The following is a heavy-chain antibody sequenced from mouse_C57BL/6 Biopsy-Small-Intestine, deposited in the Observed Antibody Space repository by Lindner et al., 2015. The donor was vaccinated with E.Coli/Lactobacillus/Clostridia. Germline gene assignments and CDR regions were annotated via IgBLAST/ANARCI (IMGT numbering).Heavy chain of an antibody. Sequence: VQLQESGAEFVRPGASVKLSCTASGFNIKDDYMHWVKQRPEQGLEWIGRIDPANGNTKYVPKFQDKATITTDTSSNTAYLQLSSLTSEDTAVYYCARSDDYDVDAMDYWGSRNLSHRLL. J-gene: IGHJ4*01. V-gene: IGHV14-3*02. D-gene: IGHD2-4*01. CDR1: GFNIKDDY. CDR2: IDPANGNT. CDR3: ARSDDYDVDAMDY.